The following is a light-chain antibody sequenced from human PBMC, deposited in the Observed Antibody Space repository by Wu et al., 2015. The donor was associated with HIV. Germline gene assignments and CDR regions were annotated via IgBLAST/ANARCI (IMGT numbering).Light chain of an antibody. J-gene: IGKJ4*01. CDR2: GAS. CDR1: QSLGTY. V-gene: IGKV3-11*01. CDR3: QQRTNWLLT. Sequence: EIILTQSPATLSSSPGERVTLSCRASQSLGTYLAWYQQKPGQAPRLLIYGASSRATGIPDRFTASGSGTDFILTISSLEPEDFAVHYCQQRTNWLLTFGEGPGWRSN.